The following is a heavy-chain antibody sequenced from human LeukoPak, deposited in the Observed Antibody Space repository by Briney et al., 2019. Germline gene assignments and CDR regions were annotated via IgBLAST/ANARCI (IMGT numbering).Heavy chain of an antibody. CDR3: ARRRGYSGSYPFDY. CDR1: GGSFSGYY. D-gene: IGHD1-26*01. V-gene: IGHV4-34*01. J-gene: IGHJ4*02. Sequence: PSETLSLTCAVYGGSFSGYYWSWIRQPPGKGLEWIGEINHSGSTNYNPSLKSRVTISVDTSKNQFSLKLSSVTAADTAVYYCARRRGYSGSYPFDYWGQGTLVTVSS. CDR2: INHSGST.